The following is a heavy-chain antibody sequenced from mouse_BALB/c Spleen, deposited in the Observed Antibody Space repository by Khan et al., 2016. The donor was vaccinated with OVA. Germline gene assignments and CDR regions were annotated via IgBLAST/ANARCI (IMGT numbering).Heavy chain of an antibody. V-gene: IGHV2-6-4*01. CDR1: GFSLSSYS. Sequence: QVQLMQAGPGLVAPSQSLSITCTVSGFSLSSYSIHWVRQPPGKGLEWLVMLWGGGSTDYNSALKSRLSVTKVNSTSQVFLKMNRRQTNDTAMYYCARNHDGGGYWYFDVWGAGTTVTVSS. J-gene: IGHJ1*01. CDR3: ARNHDGGGYWYFDV. D-gene: IGHD1-1*01. CDR2: LWGGGST.